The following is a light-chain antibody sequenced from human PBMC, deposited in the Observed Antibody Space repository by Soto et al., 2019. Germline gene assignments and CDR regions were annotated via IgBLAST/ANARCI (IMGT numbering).Light chain of an antibody. CDR3: GAWDGSLTGGV. CDR2: ENN. Sequence: QSVLTQPPSVAAAPGQKVTISCSGRSSNIGTYSVSWYHQLPGSAPKLLIHENNKRPSGIPDRFSGSKSGTSATLGITGLKAGDEADYYCGAWDGSLTGGVFGGGTKVTVL. J-gene: IGLJ3*02. V-gene: IGLV1-51*02. CDR1: SSNIGTYS.